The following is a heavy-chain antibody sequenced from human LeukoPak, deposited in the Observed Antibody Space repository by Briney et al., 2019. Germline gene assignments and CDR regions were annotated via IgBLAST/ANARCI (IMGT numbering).Heavy chain of an antibody. D-gene: IGHD5-18*01. CDR3: ARVRGYSYGFDY. V-gene: IGHV3-11*06. CDR2: ISSSSSYI. Sequence: PGGSLRLSCAASGFTFSDYYMTWIRQAPGKGLEWVSSISSSSSYIYYADSVKGRFTISRDNAKNSLYLQMNSLRAEDTAVYYCARVRGYSYGFDYWGQGTLVTVSS. J-gene: IGHJ4*02. CDR1: GFTFSDYY.